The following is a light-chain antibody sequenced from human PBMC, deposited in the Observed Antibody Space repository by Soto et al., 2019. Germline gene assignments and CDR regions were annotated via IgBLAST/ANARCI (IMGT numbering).Light chain of an antibody. CDR3: HHCGKWPQFM. Sequence: EVVLTQSPATLSLSPGERATLSCRASQSVSTYLAWYQQKPGQPPRLLIYGASNRATGTPARFSGSGSGTDFACSIISLEPEDFSVYYCHHCGKWPQFMFGPGIKVEIK. J-gene: IGKJ1*01. V-gene: IGKV3-11*01. CDR1: QSVSTY. CDR2: GAS.